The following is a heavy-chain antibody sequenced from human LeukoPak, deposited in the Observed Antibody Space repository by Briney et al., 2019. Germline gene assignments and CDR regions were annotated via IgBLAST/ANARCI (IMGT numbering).Heavy chain of an antibody. CDR1: GGSISSYY. D-gene: IGHD3/OR15-3a*01. V-gene: IGHV4-4*07. CDR2: IHASGGT. Sequence: SETLSLTCTVSGGSISSYYWAWIRQPAGEGPEWIGRIHASGGTNYNPSLKSRVNMSVDTSKNQFSLKLNSVTAADTAVYYCARGTDPRYNWFDPWGQGTLVTVSS. CDR3: ARGTDPRYNWFDP. J-gene: IGHJ5*02.